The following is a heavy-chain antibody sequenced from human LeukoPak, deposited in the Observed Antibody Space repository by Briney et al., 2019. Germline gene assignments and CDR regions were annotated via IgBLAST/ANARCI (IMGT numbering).Heavy chain of an antibody. V-gene: IGHV1-8*01. J-gene: IGHJ6*02. Sequence: GASVKVSCKASGYTFTSYDINWVRQATGQGLEWMGWMNPNSGNTGYAQKFQGRVTMTRNTSISTAYMELSSLRSEDTAVYYCARGSQREQWLAPYYYYGMDVWGQGTTATVSS. CDR1: GYTFTSYD. CDR3: ARGSQREQWLAPYYYYGMDV. D-gene: IGHD6-19*01. CDR2: MNPNSGNT.